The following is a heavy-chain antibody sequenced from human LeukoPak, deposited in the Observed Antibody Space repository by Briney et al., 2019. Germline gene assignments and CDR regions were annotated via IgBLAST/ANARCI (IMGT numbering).Heavy chain of an antibody. CDR3: ARHVVVTAPLGY. J-gene: IGHJ4*02. CDR1: GGSISSYY. CDR2: ISYTGST. Sequence: SETLSLTCTVSGGSISSYYWSWIRQPPGEGLEWIGYISYTGSTNYSPSLKSRLTMSLDTSKNQFSLRLSSVTAADTAVYFCARHVVVTAPLGYWGQGTLVTVSS. V-gene: IGHV4-59*08. D-gene: IGHD2-21*02.